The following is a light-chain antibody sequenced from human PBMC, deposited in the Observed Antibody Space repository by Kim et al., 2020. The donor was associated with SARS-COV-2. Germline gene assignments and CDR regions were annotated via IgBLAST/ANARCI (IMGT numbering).Light chain of an antibody. CDR3: QQYYSWPRT. J-gene: IGKJ2*02. CDR2: ATS. CDR1: QSVSGK. Sequence: EIVMTQTPATLSVFPGERVTLSCRASQSVSGKLAWFQQKPGQAPRLLIYATSTRATDIPARFSGSGSGTDFTLTISSLQSEDFVVYYCQQYYSWPRTFGPGTKLEI. V-gene: IGKV3-15*01.